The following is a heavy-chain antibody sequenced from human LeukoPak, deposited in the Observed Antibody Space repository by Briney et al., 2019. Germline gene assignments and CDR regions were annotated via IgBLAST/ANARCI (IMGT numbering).Heavy chain of an antibody. D-gene: IGHD5-12*01. J-gene: IGHJ4*02. Sequence: SETLSLTCAISGYSISSGYYWGWIRQPPGKGLEWIGSMYHSGSTYYNPSLKRRVTISVDTSKNQFSLKLSSVTAADTAVYYCARAGYSGYEDYWGQGTLVTVSS. V-gene: IGHV4-38-2*01. CDR3: ARAGYSGYEDY. CDR2: MYHSGST. CDR1: GYSISSGYY.